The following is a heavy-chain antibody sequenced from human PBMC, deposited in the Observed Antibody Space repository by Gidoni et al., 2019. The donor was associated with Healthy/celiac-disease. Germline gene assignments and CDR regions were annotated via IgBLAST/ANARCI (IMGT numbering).Heavy chain of an antibody. Sequence: QVQLQQWGAGLLKHSETLSLTCAVYGGSFSGYYWSWIRQPPGKGLEWIWEINHSGSTNYNPSLKSRVTISLDTSKNQFSLKLSSVTAADTAVYYCARGQGAAAGNVYWGQGTLVTVSS. J-gene: IGHJ4*02. D-gene: IGHD6-13*01. V-gene: IGHV4-34*01. CDR1: GGSFSGYY. CDR3: ARGQGAAAGNVY. CDR2: INHSGST.